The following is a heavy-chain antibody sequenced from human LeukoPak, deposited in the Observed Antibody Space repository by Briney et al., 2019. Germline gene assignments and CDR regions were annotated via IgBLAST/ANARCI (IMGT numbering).Heavy chain of an antibody. Sequence: GGSLRLSCVGSGFTFRSHAMSWDRQAPEKGLEFVSGIYENGGTTYYADSVKGRFSISRDNSKNTLYLQMDSLRGEDTAVYYCAKDFRIGYSAHFDYWGQGALVTVSS. D-gene: IGHD2-21*01. V-gene: IGHV3-23*01. J-gene: IGHJ4*02. CDR1: GFTFRSHA. CDR3: AKDFRIGYSAHFDY. CDR2: IYENGGTT.